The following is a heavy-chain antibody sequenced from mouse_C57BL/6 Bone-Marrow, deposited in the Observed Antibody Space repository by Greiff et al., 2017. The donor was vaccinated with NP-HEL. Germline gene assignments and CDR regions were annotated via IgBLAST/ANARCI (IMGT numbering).Heavy chain of an antibody. Sequence: VQLQQSGPGLVKPSQSLSLTCSVTGYSITSGYYWNWIRQFPGNKLEWMGYISYDGSNNYNPSLKNRISITRDTSKNQFFLKLNSVTTEDTATYYCAHYGSSYGYFDYWGQGTTLTVSS. J-gene: IGHJ2*01. D-gene: IGHD1-1*01. V-gene: IGHV3-6*01. CDR2: ISYDGSN. CDR1: GYSITSGYY. CDR3: AHYGSSYGYFDY.